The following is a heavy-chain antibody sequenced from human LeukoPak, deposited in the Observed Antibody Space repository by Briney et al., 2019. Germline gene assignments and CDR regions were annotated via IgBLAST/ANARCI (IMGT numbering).Heavy chain of an antibody. CDR2: INHNGST. J-gene: IGHJ4*02. CDR3: ARGRCSGGSCDSGTYYFDY. Sequence: SETLSLTCAVYGGSFSGYYWSWIRQPPGKGLEWIGEINHNGSTNYNPSLKSRVTISVDTSKNQFSLKLSSVTAADTAVYYCARGRCSGGSCDSGTYYFDYWGQGTLVTVSS. D-gene: IGHD2-15*01. CDR1: GGSFSGYY. V-gene: IGHV4-34*01.